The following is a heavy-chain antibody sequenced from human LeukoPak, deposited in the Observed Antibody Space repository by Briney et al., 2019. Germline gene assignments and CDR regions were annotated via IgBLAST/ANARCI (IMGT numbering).Heavy chain of an antibody. V-gene: IGHV3-23*01. J-gene: IGHJ4*02. CDR2: IRPNGDRT. Sequence: PGGSLRLSCTTSGFNFRAYWMAWVRQAPGKGLEWVTSIRPNGDRTFYADFVKGRFTISRDNSKNTVSLHMNSLRAEDSAIYRCARAYDKAYDYWGQGTLVTVSS. CDR3: ARAYDKAYDY. CDR1: GFNFRAYW. D-gene: IGHD2-21*01.